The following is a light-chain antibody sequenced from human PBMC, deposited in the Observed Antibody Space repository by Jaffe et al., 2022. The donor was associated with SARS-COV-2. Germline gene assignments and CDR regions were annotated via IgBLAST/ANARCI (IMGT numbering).Light chain of an antibody. J-gene: IGLJ3*02. Sequence: QAGLTQPPSVSKGLRQTATLTCAGNSNNVGNQGAAWLQQHQGHPPKLVSYTNDNRPSGISERFSASRSGNTASLTITGLQPEDEADYYCSAWDNGLSAWVFGGGTKLTVL. CDR2: TND. CDR3: SAWDNGLSAWV. CDR1: SNNVGNQG. V-gene: IGLV10-54*04.